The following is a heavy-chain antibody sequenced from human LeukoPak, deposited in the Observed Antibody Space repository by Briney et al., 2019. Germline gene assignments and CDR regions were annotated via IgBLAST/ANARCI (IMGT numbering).Heavy chain of an antibody. CDR3: ARSGVVPAATWFDP. CDR1: GGSISSSNW. J-gene: IGHJ5*02. V-gene: IGHV4-4*02. CDR2: IYHSGST. Sequence: PSETLSLTCAVSGGSISSSNWWSWVRPPPGKGLEWIGEIYHSGSTNYNPSLKSRVTISVDKSKNQFSLKLSSVTAADTAVYYCARSGVVPAATWFDPWGQGTLVTVSS. D-gene: IGHD2-2*01.